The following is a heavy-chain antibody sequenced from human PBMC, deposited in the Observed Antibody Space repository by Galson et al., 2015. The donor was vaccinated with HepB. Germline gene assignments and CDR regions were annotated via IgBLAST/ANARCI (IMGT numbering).Heavy chain of an antibody. CDR3: ARDGQYSTSWSFDY. V-gene: IGHV3-30-3*01. CDR1: GFIFNTYA. Sequence: LRLSCAASGFIFNTYAMHWVRQSPGKGLEWVAFISVDGFNKYYPDSEKGRFTISRDNSKNTLYLQMNSLRAEDTAVYYCARDGQYSTSWSFDYWGQGTLVTVSS. J-gene: IGHJ4*02. D-gene: IGHD6-13*01. CDR2: ISVDGFNK.